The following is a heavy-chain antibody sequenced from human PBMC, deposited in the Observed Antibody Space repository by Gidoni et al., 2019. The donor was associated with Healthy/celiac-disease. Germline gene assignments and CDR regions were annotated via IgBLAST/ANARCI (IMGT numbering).Heavy chain of an antibody. CDR3: ARHANSFDI. CDR2: IYPGDTDT. J-gene: IGHJ3*02. Sequence: EVQLVQSGAEVKKAGESLKISCKGSGYSFTDYWIGWVRQMPGKGLEWMGIIYPGDTDTRYRPSFQGQVTLSADKSISTAYLQWSGLKASDTAIYYCARHANSFDIWGQGTIVTVSS. CDR1: GYSFTDYW. V-gene: IGHV5-51*01.